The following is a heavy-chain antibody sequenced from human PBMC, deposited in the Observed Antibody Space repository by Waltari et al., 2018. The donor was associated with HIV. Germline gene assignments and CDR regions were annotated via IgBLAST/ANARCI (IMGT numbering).Heavy chain of an antibody. J-gene: IGHJ4*02. CDR3: ARGHGVVVVAATTPFDY. V-gene: IGHV4-34*01. CDR2: INHSGST. CDR1: GGSFSGYY. Sequence: QVQLQQWGAGLLKPSETLSLTCAVYGGSFSGYYWSWIRQPPGKGLEWIGEINHSGSTNYNPSLKSRVTISVDTSKNQFSLKLSSVTAADTAVYYCARGHGVVVVAATTPFDYWGQGTLVTVSS. D-gene: IGHD2-15*01.